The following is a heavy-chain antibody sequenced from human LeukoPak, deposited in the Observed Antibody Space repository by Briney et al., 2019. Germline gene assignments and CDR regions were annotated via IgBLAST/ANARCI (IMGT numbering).Heavy chain of an antibody. Sequence: APVKVSCKASGYTFTGYYMHWVRQAPGQGLEWMGWINPNSGGTNYAQKFQGWVTMTRDTSISTAYMELSRLRSDDTAVYYCARVPVFGGWGYFDYWGQGTLVTVSS. V-gene: IGHV1-2*04. CDR1: GYTFTGYY. J-gene: IGHJ4*02. D-gene: IGHD6-19*01. CDR2: INPNSGGT. CDR3: ARVPVFGGWGYFDY.